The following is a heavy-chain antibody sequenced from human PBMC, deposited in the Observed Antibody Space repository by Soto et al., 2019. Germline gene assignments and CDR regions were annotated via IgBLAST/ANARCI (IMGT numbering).Heavy chain of an antibody. J-gene: IGHJ6*02. CDR3: ATATISPVSATLYHYGMDV. CDR1: GGTFNNFA. CDR2: IMPVFHTT. V-gene: IGHV1-69*01. D-gene: IGHD6-25*01. Sequence: QVQLVQSGAEVKKPGSSVKVSCQASGGTFNNFAFTWVRQAPGQGLEWLGGIMPVFHTTNIAQTFQDRITVTADDFTTTVYMEMTSLRYDDTDVYYCATATISPVSATLYHYGMDVWGQVTTVTVYS.